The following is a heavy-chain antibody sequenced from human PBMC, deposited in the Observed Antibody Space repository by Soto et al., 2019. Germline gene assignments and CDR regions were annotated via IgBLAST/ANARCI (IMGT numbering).Heavy chain of an antibody. CDR1: GFSFNTSG. D-gene: IGHD2-21*02. V-gene: IGHV3-30*03. CDR2: IAFDGSQE. CDR3: ATKVRVTNYLYYGMDV. Sequence: QVQLVESGGGVVQPGRALRLSCAASGFSFNTSGMHWVRQAPGMGLEWVAVIAFDGSQEFYGDSVRGRFTISRDNSKNTLFLQMKSLTPEDTAVYYCATKVRVTNYLYYGMDVWGQGTTVTVSS. J-gene: IGHJ6*02.